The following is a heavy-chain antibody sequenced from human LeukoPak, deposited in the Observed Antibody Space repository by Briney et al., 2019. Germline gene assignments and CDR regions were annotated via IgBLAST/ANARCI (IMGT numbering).Heavy chain of an antibody. D-gene: IGHD3-16*01. CDR1: EFTFSSYS. CDR2: ITNSGNSK. Sequence: GGSLRLSCAASEFTFSSYSMNWVRQAPGKGLEWVSYITNSGNSKSYADSVKGRFTISRDNTKNSLYLQMDGLRAEDTAVYYCAKIWASSEHAFDIWGQGTMVTVSS. V-gene: IGHV3-48*01. CDR3: AKIWASSEHAFDI. J-gene: IGHJ3*02.